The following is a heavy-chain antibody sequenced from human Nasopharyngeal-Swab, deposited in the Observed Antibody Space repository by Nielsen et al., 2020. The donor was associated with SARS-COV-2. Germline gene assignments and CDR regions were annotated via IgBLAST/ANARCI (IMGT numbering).Heavy chain of an antibody. CDR2: FDPEDGET. D-gene: IGHD6-6*01. CDR3: ATGNPEYSSSSFDY. V-gene: IGHV1-24*01. Sequence: WVRQAPGQGLEWMGGFDPEDGETIYAQKFQGRVTMTEDTSTDTAYMELSSLRSEDTAVYYGATGNPEYSSSSFDYWGQGTLVTVSS. J-gene: IGHJ4*02.